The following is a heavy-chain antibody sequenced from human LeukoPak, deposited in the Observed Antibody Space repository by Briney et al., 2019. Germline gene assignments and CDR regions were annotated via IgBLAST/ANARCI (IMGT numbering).Heavy chain of an antibody. D-gene: IGHD6-6*01. CDR3: ARVWRFYSGSSYFDY. V-gene: IGHV4-30-4*08. Sequence: SETLSLTCTVSGGSISSGDYYWSWIRQPPGKGLEWIGYIYYSGSTYYNPSLKSRVTISVDTSKNQFSLKLSSVTAADTAVYYCARVWRFYSGSSYFDYWGQGTLVTVSS. CDR2: IYYSGST. J-gene: IGHJ4*02. CDR1: GGSISSGDYY.